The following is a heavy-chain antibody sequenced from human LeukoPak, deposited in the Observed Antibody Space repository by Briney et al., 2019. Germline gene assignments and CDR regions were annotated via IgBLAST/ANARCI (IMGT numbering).Heavy chain of an antibody. CDR3: TTDTWYSAGH. Sequence: GGSLRLSCAASGFTFSSYAMSWVRQAPGKGLEWVSYISSSSSTIYYADSVKGRFTISRDNAKNSLYLQMNSLRAEDTAIYYCTTDTWYSAGHWGQGTLVTVSS. V-gene: IGHV3-48*01. CDR2: ISSSSSTI. CDR1: GFTFSSYA. D-gene: IGHD2-15*01. J-gene: IGHJ4*02.